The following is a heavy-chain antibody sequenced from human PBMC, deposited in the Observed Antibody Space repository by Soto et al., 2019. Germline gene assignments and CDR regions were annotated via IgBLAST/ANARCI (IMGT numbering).Heavy chain of an antibody. CDR1: EFTFSTYP. D-gene: IGHD3-3*01. V-gene: IGHV3-30-3*01. CDR2: ISYDGTYS. CDR3: ARGASDFWNAYPEIHFFYY. J-gene: IGHJ4*02. Sequence: QVLLVESGGGVVQPGRSLRLSCAASEFTFSTYPMHWVRQAPGKGLEWVAVISYDGTYSYYADSVKGRFTISRDNSKNTLALQMNSLRGDDTAVYYCARGASDFWNAYPEIHFFYYCGQGAPVFVSS.